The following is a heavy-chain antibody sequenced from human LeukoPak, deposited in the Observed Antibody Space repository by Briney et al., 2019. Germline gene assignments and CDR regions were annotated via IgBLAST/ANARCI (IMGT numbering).Heavy chain of an antibody. J-gene: IGHJ4*02. CDR2: ISTSGVTT. D-gene: IGHD5/OR15-5a*01. V-gene: IGHV3-23*01. CDR1: GFAFSSYA. Sequence: GSLRPSRAGSGFAFSSYAMAWVPHAPGKGLEWVSGISTSGVTTYYADSVKGRFTISRDNSKNTIYLQMNSLRAEDTAVYYCAKCYISVWYYFDFWGQGTLVTVSS. CDR3: AKCYISVWYYFDF.